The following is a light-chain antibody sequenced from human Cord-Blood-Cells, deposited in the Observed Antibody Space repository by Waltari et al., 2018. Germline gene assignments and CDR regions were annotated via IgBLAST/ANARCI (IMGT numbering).Light chain of an antibody. CDR1: SSDVGGYNY. CDR3: SSYTSSSTVV. Sequence: QSALTQPASVSGSPGPSITIPCPGTSSDVGGYNYVSWYQQPPGKAPRLRIYDVSKRPSGVSNRFSGSKSGNTASLTISGLQAEDEADYYCSSYTSSSTVVFGGGTKLTVL. V-gene: IGLV2-14*01. CDR2: DVS. J-gene: IGLJ2*01.